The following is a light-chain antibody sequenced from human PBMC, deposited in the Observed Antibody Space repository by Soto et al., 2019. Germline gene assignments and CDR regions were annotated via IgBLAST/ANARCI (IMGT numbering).Light chain of an antibody. Sequence: EIVLTQSPGTLSLSPLEIAALSFMTSQSVSSSSLAWFQQKPGQAPRLLIYGASSRATGVPDRFSGSGSGTDFTLTISRLEPEDFAVYYCQQYGSSPPAITFGQGTRLEIK. J-gene: IGKJ5*01. CDR2: GAS. CDR1: QSVSSSS. V-gene: IGKV3-20*01. CDR3: QQYGSSPPAIT.